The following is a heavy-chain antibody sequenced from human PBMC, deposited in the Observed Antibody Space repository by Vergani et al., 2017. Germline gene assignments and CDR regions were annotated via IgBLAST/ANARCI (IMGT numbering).Heavy chain of an antibody. V-gene: IGHV1-18*01. D-gene: IGHD3-10*01. CDR1: GYTFTSYG. CDR2: ISAYNGNT. J-gene: IGHJ5*02. Sequence: QVQLVQSGAEVKKPGASVKVSCKASGYTFTSYGISWVRQAPGQGLEWMGWISAYNGNTNYAQKLQGRVTMTTDTSTSTAYMELRSLRSDYTAVYYCARGNTGLLWFGEFLDYNWFDPWGQGTLVTVSS. CDR3: ARGNTGLLWFGEFLDYNWFDP.